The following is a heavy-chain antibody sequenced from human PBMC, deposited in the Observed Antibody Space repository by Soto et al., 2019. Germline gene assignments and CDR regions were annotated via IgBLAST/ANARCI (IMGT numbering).Heavy chain of an antibody. CDR3: ARDFCSGASCYPNGVDV. CDR1: GGSISSCD. J-gene: IGHJ6*02. D-gene: IGHD2-15*01. CDR2: LYDSGSP. Sequence: QVQLQESGPGLVKASETLSLTCTVSGGSISSCDWNWIRQPPGKGLGWLWHLYDSGSPYSYPSHKSGVTISVDMSKNQFSLKLSSVTAADTAVYYCARDFCSGASCYPNGVDVWGQGSTVTVSS. V-gene: IGHV4-59*01.